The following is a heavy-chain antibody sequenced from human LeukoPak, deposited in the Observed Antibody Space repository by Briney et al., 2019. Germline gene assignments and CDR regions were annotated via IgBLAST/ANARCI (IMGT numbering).Heavy chain of an antibody. D-gene: IGHD7-27*01. V-gene: IGHV4-30-2*01. Sequence: SSQTLSLTCAVSGGSISSGGYSWSWIRQPPGKGLEWIGYIYHSGSTYYNPSLKSRVTISVDRSKNQFSLKLSSVTAADTAVYYCARDGDPGGPLRGQGTLVTVSS. CDR2: IYHSGST. CDR1: GGSISSGGYS. CDR3: ARDGDPGGPL. J-gene: IGHJ4*02.